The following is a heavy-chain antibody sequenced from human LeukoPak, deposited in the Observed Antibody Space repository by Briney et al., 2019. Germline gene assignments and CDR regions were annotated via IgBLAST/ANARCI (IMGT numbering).Heavy chain of an antibody. CDR3: ARDGIYCSGGSCYSGYYYYYGMDV. CDR2: FDPEDGET. J-gene: IGHJ6*02. CDR1: GYTLTELS. Sequence: GASVKVSCKVSGYTLTELSMHWVRQAPGKGLEWMGGFDPEDGETIYAQKFQGRVTITADESTSTAYMELSSLRSEDTAVYYCARDGIYCSGGSCYSGYYYYYGMDVWGQGTTVTVSS. V-gene: IGHV1-24*01. D-gene: IGHD2-15*01.